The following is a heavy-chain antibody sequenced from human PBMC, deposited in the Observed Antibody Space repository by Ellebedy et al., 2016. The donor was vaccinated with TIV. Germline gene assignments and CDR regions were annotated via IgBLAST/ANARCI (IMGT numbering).Heavy chain of an antibody. J-gene: IGHJ6*02. Sequence: GESLKISCAASGFTFSSYAMSWVRQAPGKGLEWVSAISGSGGSTYYADSVKGRFTISRDNSTNTLYLQMNSLRAEDTAVYYCAKDQQWLVRSFYGMDVWGQGTTVTVSS. CDR3: AKDQQWLVRSFYGMDV. CDR2: ISGSGGST. D-gene: IGHD6-19*01. CDR1: GFTFSSYA. V-gene: IGHV3-23*01.